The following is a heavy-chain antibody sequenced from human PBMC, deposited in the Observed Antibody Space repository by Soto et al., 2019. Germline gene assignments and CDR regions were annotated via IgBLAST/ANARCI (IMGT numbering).Heavy chain of an antibody. CDR3: SRVPTP. CDR2: SYHSGST. CDR1: GGYISSGGYS. J-gene: IGHJ5*02. Sequence: QLQLQESGSGLVKPSQTLSLTCAVSGGYISSGGYSWSWIRQPPGKGLEWIWYSYHSGSTYYNPSLTSRVTISVDRTKNHFSLKLSSVKAADTSVYYYSRVPTPWGQGTMVTVSS. V-gene: IGHV4-30-2*01.